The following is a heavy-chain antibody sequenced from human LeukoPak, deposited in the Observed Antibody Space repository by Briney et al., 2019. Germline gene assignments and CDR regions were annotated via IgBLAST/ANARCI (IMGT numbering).Heavy chain of an antibody. CDR2: IYHSGST. CDR3: ARGGWYFDY. V-gene: IGHV4-30-2*01. CDR1: GGSISSGGYY. Sequence: SQTLSLTCTVSGGSISSGGYYWSWIRQPPGKGLERIGYIYHSGSTYYNPSLKSRVTISVDRSKNQFSLKLSSVTAADTAVYYCARGGWYFDYWGQGTLVTVSS. D-gene: IGHD6-19*01. J-gene: IGHJ4*02.